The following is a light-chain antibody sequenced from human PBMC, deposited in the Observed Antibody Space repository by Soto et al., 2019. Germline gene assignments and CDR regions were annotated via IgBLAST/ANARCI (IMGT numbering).Light chain of an antibody. Sequence: DIQMTQSPSAVSASVGYTFTVTCRASQGITTFLAWFRQRPGKVPERLIYGASSLQSGVPSRFSGRGSGTEFTLTISSLQPEDFGTYYCLQHNSYPYTFGPGTKVDI. CDR1: QGITTF. V-gene: IGKV1-17*03. J-gene: IGKJ2*01. CDR3: LQHNSYPYT. CDR2: GAS.